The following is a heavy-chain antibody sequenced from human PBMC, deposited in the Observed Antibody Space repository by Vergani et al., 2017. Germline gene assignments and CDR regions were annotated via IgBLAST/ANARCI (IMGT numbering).Heavy chain of an antibody. Sequence: QLQLQESGPGLVKPSATLSLTCSVSGASIRSSNYYWGWIRQPPGKGLEWIASIYYSGSTYYNPSLKSRVTISVDTSKNQFSLKLSSVTAADTAVYFCARHSTVEWLVKLGWIDPWGQGILVIVFS. J-gene: IGHJ5*02. CDR2: IYYSGST. CDR3: ARHSTVEWLVKLGWIDP. D-gene: IGHD6-19*01. CDR1: GASIRSSNYY. V-gene: IGHV4-39*01.